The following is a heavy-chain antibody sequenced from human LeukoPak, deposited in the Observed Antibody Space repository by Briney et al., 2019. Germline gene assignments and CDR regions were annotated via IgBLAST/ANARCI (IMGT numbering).Heavy chain of an antibody. Sequence: GSLRLSCAASGSGFTFNNYWMHWVRQAPGKGLVWVSRINADGSTTSYADSVRGRFTISRDNSKNTLYLQMNSLRAEDTAVYYCAKDLSVGATTLYYFDYWGQGTLVTVSS. CDR1: GSGFTFNNYW. CDR2: INADGSTT. CDR3: AKDLSVGATTLYYFDY. J-gene: IGHJ4*02. V-gene: IGHV3-74*01. D-gene: IGHD1-26*01.